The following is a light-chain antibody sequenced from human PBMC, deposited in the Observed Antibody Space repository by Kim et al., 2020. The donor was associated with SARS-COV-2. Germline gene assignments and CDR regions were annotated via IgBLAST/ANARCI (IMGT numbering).Light chain of an antibody. CDR1: QSVSSN. CDR2: GAS. CDR3: QQYNNWHRT. Sequence: VYPRRRATRSCMASQSVSSNVAWYQPKTGQAPRLLIYGASTRATGIPARFSGSVSGTEFTLTISSLQSEDFAVYYCQQYNNWHRTFGQGTKVDIK. V-gene: IGKV3-15*01. J-gene: IGKJ1*01.